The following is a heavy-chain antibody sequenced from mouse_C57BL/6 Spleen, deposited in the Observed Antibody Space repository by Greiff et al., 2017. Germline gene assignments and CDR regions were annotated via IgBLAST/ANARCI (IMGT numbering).Heavy chain of an antibody. J-gene: IGHJ3*01. CDR2: ISDSGST. CDR3: ARCTAQATWFAY. Sequence: VQLKESGPGLAKPSQTLSLTCSVTGYSITSDYWNWIRKFPGNKLEYMGCISDSGSTYYNPSLKSRISRTRDTSKNKYYLQLNSVPTEDTATYYCARCTAQATWFAYWGQGTLVTVSA. CDR1: GYSITSDY. V-gene: IGHV3-8*01. D-gene: IGHD3-2*02.